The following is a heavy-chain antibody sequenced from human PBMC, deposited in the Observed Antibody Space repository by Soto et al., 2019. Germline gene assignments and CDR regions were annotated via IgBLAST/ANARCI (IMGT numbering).Heavy chain of an antibody. CDR2: IIPYYNTL. CDR3: ASGASRWYPYFFAS. D-gene: IGHD6-13*01. CDR1: EGTFNSYA. J-gene: IGHJ4*02. Sequence: QAQVVQSGAEVRKPGSSVKLSCKASEGTFNSYAIAWVRQAPGQGLEWMGGIIPYYNTLNYAQKFQDRVTITADDSTNTVYLELSSLRSDATAVYFCASGASRWYPYFFASWAQGTLVTVSS. V-gene: IGHV1-69*01.